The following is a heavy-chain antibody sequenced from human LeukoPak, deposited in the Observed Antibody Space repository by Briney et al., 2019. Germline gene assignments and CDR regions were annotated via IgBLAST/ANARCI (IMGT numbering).Heavy chain of an antibody. CDR3: ARAIRGSKIASRYYYYYMGV. Sequence: SVKVSCKASGGTFNSYAISWVRQAPGQGLEWMGGIIPIFGTANYAQKFQGRVTITADKSTSTAYMELYSLRSEDTAVYYCARAIRGSKIASRYYYYYMGVWGKGTTVTVSS. CDR1: GGTFNSYA. CDR2: IIPIFGTA. V-gene: IGHV1-69*06. D-gene: IGHD3-10*01. J-gene: IGHJ6*03.